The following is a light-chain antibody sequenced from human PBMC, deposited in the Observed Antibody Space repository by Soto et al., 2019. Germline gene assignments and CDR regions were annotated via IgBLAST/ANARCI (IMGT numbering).Light chain of an antibody. V-gene: IGLV2-11*01. CDR2: DVN. J-gene: IGLJ1*01. CDR1: SSDVGGYGY. Sequence: QSALTQPRSVSGYPGQSVTISCTGTSSDVGGYGYGAWYQHHPGKAPRLIIYDVNNRPSGVPDRFSGSKSGNTASLTISGLQAEDEADYYCCSYAGSYTFVFGSGTKV. CDR3: CSYAGSYTFV.